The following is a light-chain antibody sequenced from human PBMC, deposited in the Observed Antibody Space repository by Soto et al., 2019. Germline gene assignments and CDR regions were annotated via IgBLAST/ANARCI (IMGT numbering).Light chain of an antibody. CDR3: QQRSNWPGVT. J-gene: IGKJ5*01. V-gene: IGKV3-11*01. Sequence: EIVLTQSPATLSLSPGERATLSCRASQYITIYLAWYQQKPGQAPRLLIYAASNRATGIPARFSGSGSGTDFTLTISSLEPEDFAVYYCQQRSNWPGVTFGQGTRLEIK. CDR1: QYITIY. CDR2: AAS.